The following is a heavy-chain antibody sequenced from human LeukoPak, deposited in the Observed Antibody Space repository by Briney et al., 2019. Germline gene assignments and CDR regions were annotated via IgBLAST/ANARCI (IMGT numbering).Heavy chain of an antibody. Sequence: PSETLSLTCAVYGGSFSGYYWSWIRQPPGKGLEWIGEINHSGSTNYNSSLKSRVTISVDTSKNQFSLKLSSVTAADTAVYYCARGRTYSSSWYRYNWFDPWGQGTLVTVSS. CDR1: GGSFSGYY. J-gene: IGHJ5*02. D-gene: IGHD6-13*01. V-gene: IGHV4-34*01. CDR2: INHSGST. CDR3: ARGRTYSSSWYRYNWFDP.